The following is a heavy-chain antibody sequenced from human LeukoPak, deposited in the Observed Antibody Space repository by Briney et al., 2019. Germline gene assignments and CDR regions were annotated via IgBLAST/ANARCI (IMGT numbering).Heavy chain of an antibody. CDR3: AGPSGRYYYYYMDV. CDR1: GGSFSGYY. J-gene: IGHJ6*03. V-gene: IGHV4-34*01. CDR2: INHSGST. Sequence: SETLSLTCAVYGGSFSGYYWSWIRQPPGKGLEWIGEINHSGSTNYNPSLKSRVTISVDTSKNQFSLKLSSVTAADTAVYYCAGPSGRYYYYYMDVWGKGTTVTVSS.